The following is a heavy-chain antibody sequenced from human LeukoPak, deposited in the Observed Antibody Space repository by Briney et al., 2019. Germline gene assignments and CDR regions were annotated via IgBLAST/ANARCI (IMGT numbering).Heavy chain of an antibody. D-gene: IGHD3-10*01. J-gene: IGHJ5*02. CDR2: INHSGST. Sequence: SETLSLTCAVYGASFSGYYWNWIRQPPGKGLEWIGEINHSGSTNYNPSLKSRVTISVDTSKNQFSLKLSSVTAADTAVYYCARAHYGSGSINWFDPWGQGTLVTVSS. V-gene: IGHV4-34*01. CDR3: ARAHYGSGSINWFDP. CDR1: GASFSGYY.